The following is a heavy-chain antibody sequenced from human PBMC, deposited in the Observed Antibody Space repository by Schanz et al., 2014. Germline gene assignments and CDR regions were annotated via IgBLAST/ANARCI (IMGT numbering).Heavy chain of an antibody. CDR3: AKDSTHIDIVLVPTAIDY. Sequence: QVQLVESGGGVVQPGRSLRLSCAASGFTFSSYSIHWVRQAPGKGLEWVAAMSYDGSIKYYGDSVKGRFTISRDNSKNTLYLHMNTLRSEDTAVYYCAKDSTHIDIVLVPTAIDYWGQGTLVTVSS. V-gene: IGHV3-30*18. J-gene: IGHJ4*02. CDR1: GFTFSSYS. CDR2: MSYDGSIK. D-gene: IGHD2-2*01.